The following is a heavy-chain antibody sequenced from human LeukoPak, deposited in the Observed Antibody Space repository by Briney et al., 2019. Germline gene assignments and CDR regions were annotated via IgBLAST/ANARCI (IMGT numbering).Heavy chain of an antibody. CDR1: GGSFSGYY. D-gene: IGHD3-10*01. V-gene: IGHV4-59*01. J-gene: IGHJ6*03. Sequence: SETLSLTCAVYGGSFSGYYWSWIRQPPGKGLEWIGYIYSSGSTNYNPSLKSRVTMSVDTSKNQFSLKVSSVTAADTAVYYCARVFDSGSQAYFYYMDVWGKGTTVTIFS. CDR2: IYSSGST. CDR3: ARVFDSGSQAYFYYMDV.